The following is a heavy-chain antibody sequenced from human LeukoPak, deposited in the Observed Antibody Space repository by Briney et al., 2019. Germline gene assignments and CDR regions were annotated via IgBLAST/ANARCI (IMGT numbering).Heavy chain of an antibody. Sequence: ASVKVSCKASGYTFTSYGISWVRQAPGQGLEWMGWISAYNGNTNYAQKLQGRVTMTTDTSTSTAYMELRSLRSDDTAVYYCARGSRLDLILFGELPKSPYFDYWGQGTLVTVSS. CDR1: GYTFTSYG. J-gene: IGHJ4*02. CDR2: ISAYNGNT. CDR3: ARGSRLDLILFGELPKSPYFDY. V-gene: IGHV1-18*01. D-gene: IGHD3-10*01.